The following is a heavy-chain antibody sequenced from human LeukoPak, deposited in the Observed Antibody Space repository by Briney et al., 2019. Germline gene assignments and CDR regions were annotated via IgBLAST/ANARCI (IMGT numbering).Heavy chain of an antibody. J-gene: IGHJ4*02. Sequence: PGGSLRLSCAASGFTFSSYWMHWVRQAPGTGLVWVSRINSDGSSTSYADSVKGRFTISRDNAKNTLYLQMNSLRAEDTAVYYCARNSGSYRKIDYWGQGTLVTVSS. CDR2: INSDGSST. V-gene: IGHV3-74*01. D-gene: IGHD1-26*01. CDR1: GFTFSSYW. CDR3: ARNSGSYRKIDY.